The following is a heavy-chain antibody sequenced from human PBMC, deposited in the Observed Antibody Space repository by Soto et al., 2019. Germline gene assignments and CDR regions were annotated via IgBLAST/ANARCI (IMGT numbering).Heavy chain of an antibody. CDR1: GGSLISGRQY. Sequence: LSLTCTVSGGSLISGRQYWSWIRQRPGKGLEWIGYIYYNGIAYYNPSLSSRLSMSVDTSKNQFSLELTSVTAADTAVYYCASDFTRYLNCFDPWGQGILVTVSS. V-gene: IGHV4-31*03. J-gene: IGHJ5*02. D-gene: IGHD1-26*01. CDR2: IYYNGIA. CDR3: ASDFTRYLNCFDP.